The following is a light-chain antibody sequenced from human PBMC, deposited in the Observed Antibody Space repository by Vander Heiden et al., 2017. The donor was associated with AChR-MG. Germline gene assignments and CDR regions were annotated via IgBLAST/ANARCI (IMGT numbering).Light chain of an antibody. V-gene: IGLV2-11*01. Sequence: QSALTQPRSVSGSPGQSVTISCTGTSSDVGGYKYVSWYQQHPGKAPKLMIYDVSNRPSGVPDRFSGSKSGNTASLTISGLQAEDDADDYCCSYAGTYGVCGGGTKLTVL. CDR3: CSYAGTYGV. J-gene: IGLJ3*02. CDR1: SSDVGGYKY. CDR2: DVS.